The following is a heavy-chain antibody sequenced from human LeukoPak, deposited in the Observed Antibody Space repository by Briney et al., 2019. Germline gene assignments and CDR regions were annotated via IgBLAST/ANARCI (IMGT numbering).Heavy chain of an antibody. CDR2: ISSSGNTI. D-gene: IGHD4-17*01. J-gene: IGHJ4*02. CDR1: GFSFSSHD. CDR3: ARDSYGDANFDS. Sequence: GGSLRLSCATSGFSFSSHDMNWVRQAPGKGLEWVSYISSSGNTIYYADSVKGQFTISRDISKNEVYLQMNSLRPEDTAVYYCARDSYGDANFDSWGQGTLVTVSS. V-gene: IGHV3-48*03.